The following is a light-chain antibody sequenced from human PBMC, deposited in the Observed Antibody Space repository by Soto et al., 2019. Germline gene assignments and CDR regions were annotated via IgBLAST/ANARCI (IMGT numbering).Light chain of an antibody. V-gene: IGKV1-39*01. CDR3: QQSYDHPLT. CDR1: QTISSN. Sequence: DIQMTQSPSSLSASVGDRVSITCRASQTISSNVNWFQQKPGEVPKILINSASTLQSGVPSRFSGSGSGTDFTLTISNLQPEDFATYYCQQSYDHPLTFGQGTRLEI. CDR2: SAS. J-gene: IGKJ5*01.